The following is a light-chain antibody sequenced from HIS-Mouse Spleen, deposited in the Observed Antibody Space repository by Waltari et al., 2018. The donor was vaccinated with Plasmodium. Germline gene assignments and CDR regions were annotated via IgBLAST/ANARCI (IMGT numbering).Light chain of an antibody. CDR2: RNN. CDR1: SSNVGRNY. J-gene: IGLJ3*02. CDR3: AAWDDSLSGRV. V-gene: IGLV1-47*01. Sequence: QSVLTQPPSASGPHGQRVHIACYGSSSNVGRNYVSWYQQLPGTAPKRLIYRNNQRPSGVPDRFSGSKSGTSASLAISWLRSEDEAYYYCAAWDDSLSGRVFGGGTKLTVL.